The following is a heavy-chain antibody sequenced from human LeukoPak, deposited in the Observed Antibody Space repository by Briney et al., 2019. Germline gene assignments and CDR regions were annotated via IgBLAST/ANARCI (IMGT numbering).Heavy chain of an antibody. V-gene: IGHV3-74*01. J-gene: IGHJ4*02. Sequence: GGSLRLSCAASGFTFSSHWMHWVRQAPGKGLVWVSRISSDGSNTNYADSVKGRFTISRDNAKNTLFLQMNSLRAEDTAVYYCARDAVGTDGDLDHWGQGTLVTVSS. CDR2: ISSDGSNT. D-gene: IGHD5-24*01. CDR3: ARDAVGTDGDLDH. CDR1: GFTFSSHW.